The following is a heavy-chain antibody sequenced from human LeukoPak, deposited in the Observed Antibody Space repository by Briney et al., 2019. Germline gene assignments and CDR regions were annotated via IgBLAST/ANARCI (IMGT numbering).Heavy chain of an antibody. Sequence: PGGSLRLSCAASGFTLSNYNMNWVRQAPGKGLEWVSYISTSSITKYYADSVKGRFTISRDNARNSLYLQMNNLRAEDTAVYYCARETIAALDLDYWGQGTLVTVSS. CDR2: ISTSSITK. CDR1: GFTLSNYN. J-gene: IGHJ4*02. V-gene: IGHV3-48*01. CDR3: ARETIAALDLDY. D-gene: IGHD6-6*01.